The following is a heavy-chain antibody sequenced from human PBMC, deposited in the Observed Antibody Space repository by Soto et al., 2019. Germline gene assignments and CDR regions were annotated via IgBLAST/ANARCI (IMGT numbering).Heavy chain of an antibody. CDR1: GFTVSSIY. J-gene: IGHJ4*02. CDR3: AADVGGYIYGLARH. D-gene: IGHD4-17*01. CDR2: IYSGGST. Sequence: HPGGSLRLSCAASGFTVSSIYMNWVRQAPGKGLEWVSVIYSGGSTYYADSVQGRFTISRDNSKNTLYLQMNSLRAEDTAVYYCAADVGGYIYGLARHWGPGTLVTVSS. V-gene: IGHV3-66*01.